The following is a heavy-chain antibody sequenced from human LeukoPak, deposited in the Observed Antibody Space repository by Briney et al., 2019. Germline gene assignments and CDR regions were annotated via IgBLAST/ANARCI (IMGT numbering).Heavy chain of an antibody. D-gene: IGHD3-10*01. V-gene: IGHV4-39*01. CDR3: AGTITMAPEDAFDI. J-gene: IGHJ3*02. Sequence: SETLSLTCTVSGGSISSSSYYWGWIRQPPGKGLEWIGSIYYSGSTYYNPSLKSRVTISVDTSKNQFSLKLSSVTAADTAVYYCAGTITMAPEDAFDIWGQGTMVTVSS. CDR2: IYYSGST. CDR1: GGSISSSSYY.